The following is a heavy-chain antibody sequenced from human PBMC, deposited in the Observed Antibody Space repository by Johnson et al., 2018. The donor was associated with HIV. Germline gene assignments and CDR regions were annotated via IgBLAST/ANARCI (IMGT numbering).Heavy chain of an antibody. CDR2: IKQDGSEK. CDR1: GFTFSSYW. CDR3: AREALPRGLQASFGGAFDI. D-gene: IGHD4-23*01. J-gene: IGHJ3*02. V-gene: IGHV3-7*01. Sequence: EVQLVESGGGVVQPGRSLRLSCVASGFTFSSYWMSWVRQAPGKGLERVANIKQDGSEKYYVDSVKGRFNISRDNAKNSLYLQMNSLRAEDTAVYYCAREALPRGLQASFGGAFDIWGQGTMVTVSS.